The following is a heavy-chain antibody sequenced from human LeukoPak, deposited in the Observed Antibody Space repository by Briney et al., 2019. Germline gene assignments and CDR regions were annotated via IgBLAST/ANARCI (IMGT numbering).Heavy chain of an antibody. D-gene: IGHD6-19*01. J-gene: IGHJ4*02. CDR1: GYTFTSNY. CDR3: ATITSSGWYFDY. Sequence: ASVKVSCKAFGYTFTSNYMHWVRQAPGQGPEWMGVISPSGGSTTYAQKFQGRVTLTRDMSTSTDYLELSSLRSEDTAVYYCATITSSGWYFDYWGQGTLVTVSS. V-gene: IGHV1-46*01. CDR2: ISPSGGST.